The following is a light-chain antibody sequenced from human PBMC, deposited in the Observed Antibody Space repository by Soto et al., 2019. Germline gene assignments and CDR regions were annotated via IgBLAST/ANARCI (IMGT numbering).Light chain of an antibody. CDR3: YSYTRASTWV. J-gene: IGLJ3*02. V-gene: IGLV2-14*01. CDR1: SSDVGGYNS. Sequence: QSALTQPASVSGSPGQSITISCTGTSSDVGGYNSVSWYQQHPGKAPKLMIYEVSNRPSGVSDRFSGSKSGNTASLTISGLQAEDEAYSYCYSYTRASTWVFGGGTKLTVL. CDR2: EVS.